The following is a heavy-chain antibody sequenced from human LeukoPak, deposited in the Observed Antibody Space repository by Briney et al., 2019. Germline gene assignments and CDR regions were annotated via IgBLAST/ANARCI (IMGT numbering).Heavy chain of an antibody. V-gene: IGHV4-61*01. CDR3: ARVGRAFDI. CDR1: GGSVSSGSYY. J-gene: IGHJ3*02. Sequence: SETLSLTCTVSGGSVSSGSYYWSWIRQPPGKGLEWIGYIYYSGSTNYNPSLKSRVTISVDTSKNQFTLKLSSVTAADTAVYYCARVGRAFDIWGQGTMVTVSS. CDR2: IYYSGST. D-gene: IGHD3-16*01.